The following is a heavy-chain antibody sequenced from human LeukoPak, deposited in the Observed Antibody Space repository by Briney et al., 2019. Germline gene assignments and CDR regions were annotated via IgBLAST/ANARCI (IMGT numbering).Heavy chain of an antibody. V-gene: IGHV5-51*01. CDR2: IYPGDYDT. J-gene: IGHJ4*02. D-gene: IGHD6-13*01. CDR1: GYSFTSYW. Sequence: GESLKISCKGSGYSFTSYWIGWVRQMPGKGLEYMRIIYPGDYDTRYSPSFQGHVTISADKSISTAFLQWSSLKASDTAMYYCATLYSSTWPIYWGQGTLVTVSS. CDR3: ATLYSSTWPIY.